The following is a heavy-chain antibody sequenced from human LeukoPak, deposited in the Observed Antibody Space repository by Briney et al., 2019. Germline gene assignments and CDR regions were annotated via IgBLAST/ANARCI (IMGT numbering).Heavy chain of an antibody. Sequence: GGSLRPSCAASGFTFSGFSMSWVRQSPTKGLEWVANIKQDGSERYYVDSVKGRFTISRDNAKNSLSLQMNNLRVEDTAVYYCARAGSHWHYVYWGQGTVVTVSS. D-gene: IGHD3-10*01. CDR3: ARAGSHWHYVY. CDR2: IKQDGSER. J-gene: IGHJ4*02. V-gene: IGHV3-7*01. CDR1: GFTFSGFS.